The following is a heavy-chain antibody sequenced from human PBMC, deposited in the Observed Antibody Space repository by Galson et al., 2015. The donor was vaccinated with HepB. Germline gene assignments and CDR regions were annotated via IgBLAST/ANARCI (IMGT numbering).Heavy chain of an antibody. J-gene: IGHJ6*02. CDR1: GFTFSSYA. CDR3: ARDSVSPFSGYYYYGMDV. CDR2: ISYDGSKK. V-gene: IGHV3-30*04. Sequence: SLRLSCAASGFTFSSYAMHWVRQAPGKGLEWVALISYDGSKKYYADSVKGRFTISRDNSKNTLYLQMNSLRAEDTAVYYCARDSVSPFSGYYYYGMDVWGQGTTVTVSS. D-gene: IGHD1-26*01.